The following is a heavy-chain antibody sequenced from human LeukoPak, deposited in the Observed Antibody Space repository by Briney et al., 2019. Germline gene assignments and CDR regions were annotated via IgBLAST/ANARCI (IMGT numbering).Heavy chain of an antibody. D-gene: IGHD1-26*01. CDR2: IIPIFGTA. V-gene: IGHV1-69*13. CDR3: ARDPYPYSGSYVRWGAYYFDY. Sequence: SVKVSCQASGGTFISYAISWVRQAPGQGLEWMGGIIPIFGTANYAQKFQGRVTITADESRSTADMELGSLRSEDTAVYYCARDPYPYSGSYVRWGAYYFDYWGQGTLVTVSS. CDR1: GGTFISYA. J-gene: IGHJ4*02.